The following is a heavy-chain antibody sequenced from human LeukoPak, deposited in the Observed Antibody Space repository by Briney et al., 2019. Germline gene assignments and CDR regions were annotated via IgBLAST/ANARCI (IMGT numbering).Heavy chain of an antibody. V-gene: IGHV1-69*04. J-gene: IGHJ6*02. Sequence: SVKVSCKASGGTFSSYAISWVRQAPGQGLEWMGRIIPILGIANYAQKFQGRVTITADKSTSTAYMELSSLRSEDTAVYYCASPHGSGSYYKDYYYGMDVWGQGTTVTVSS. D-gene: IGHD3-10*01. CDR3: ASPHGSGSYYKDYYYGMDV. CDR1: GGTFSSYA. CDR2: IIPILGIA.